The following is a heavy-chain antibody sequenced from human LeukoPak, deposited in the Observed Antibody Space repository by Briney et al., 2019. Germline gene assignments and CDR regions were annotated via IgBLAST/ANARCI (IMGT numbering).Heavy chain of an antibody. D-gene: IGHD6-6*01. CDR2: MNPNSGNT. J-gene: IGHJ5*02. CDR3: ARGIAARTNWFDP. V-gene: IGHV1-8*01. Sequence: ASVKVSCKASGYTFTSYDINWVRRATGQGLEWMGWMNPNSGNTGYAQKFQGRVTMTRNTSISTAYMELSSLRSEDTAVYYCARGIAARTNWFDPWGQGTLVTVSS. CDR1: GYTFTSYD.